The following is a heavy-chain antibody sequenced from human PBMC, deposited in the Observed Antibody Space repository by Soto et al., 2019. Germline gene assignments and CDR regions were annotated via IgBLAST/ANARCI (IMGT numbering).Heavy chain of an antibody. CDR2: INHSGST. CDR1: GGSFSGYY. Sequence: QVQLQQWGAGLLKPSETLSLTCAVYGGSFSGYYWSWIRQPPGKGLEWIGEINHSGSTNYNPSLKRRVTISVDTSENQFSLKLSSVTAADTAVYYCARGDVLITPFDYWGQGTLVTVSS. V-gene: IGHV4-34*01. CDR3: ARGDVLITPFDY. J-gene: IGHJ4*02. D-gene: IGHD3-22*01.